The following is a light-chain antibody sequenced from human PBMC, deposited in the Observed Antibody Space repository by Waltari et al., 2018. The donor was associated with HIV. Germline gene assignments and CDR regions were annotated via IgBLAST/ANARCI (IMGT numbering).Light chain of an antibody. CDR1: SSDVGGYNY. J-gene: IGLJ1*01. CDR2: DVS. CDR3: CSYAGSYTYV. V-gene: IGLV2-11*01. Sequence: QSALTQPRSVSGSPGQSVTISCTGTSSDVGGYNYVSWYQQHPGKAPKLMIYDVSKRPSGFPDLFSGSKSGNTASLTISGLQAEDEADYYCCSYAGSYTYVFGTGTKVTVL.